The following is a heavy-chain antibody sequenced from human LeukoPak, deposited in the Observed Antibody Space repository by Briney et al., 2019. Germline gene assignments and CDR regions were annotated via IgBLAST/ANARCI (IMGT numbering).Heavy chain of an antibody. D-gene: IGHD3-3*01. V-gene: IGHV1-69*05. CDR2: IIPIFGTA. CDR1: GGTFSSYA. Sequence: GASVKVSCKASGGTFSSYAISWVRQAPGQGLEWMGGIIPIFGTANYAQRFQGRVTITTDESTSTAYMELSSLRFEDTAVYYCAREASKSYYDFWSGYYAYYYMDVWGKGTTVTVSS. J-gene: IGHJ6*03. CDR3: AREASKSYYDFWSGYYAYYYMDV.